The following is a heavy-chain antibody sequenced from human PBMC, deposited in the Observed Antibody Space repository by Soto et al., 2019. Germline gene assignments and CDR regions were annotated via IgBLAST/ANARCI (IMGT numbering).Heavy chain of an antibody. CDR2: INPHSGGT. J-gene: IGHJ4*02. D-gene: IGHD2-2*01. CDR3: AGTSCSSTTCHTTY. Sequence: QVQLVQSGAEVKKPGASVKVSCKTSGYTFTGYYIYWVRQAPGQGLEWMGWINPHSGGTDSSQKFQGRVTMTRDTSISTAYMELSSLRSDDTGVYYCAGTSCSSTTCHTTYWGQGTLVTVSS. V-gene: IGHV1-2*02. CDR1: GYTFTGYY.